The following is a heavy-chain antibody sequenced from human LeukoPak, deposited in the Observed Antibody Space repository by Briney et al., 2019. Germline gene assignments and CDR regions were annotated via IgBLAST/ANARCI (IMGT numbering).Heavy chain of an antibody. J-gene: IGHJ5*02. V-gene: IGHV4-30-4*08. Sequence: SETLSLTCTVSGGSISSGDYYWSWIRQPPGMGLEWIGYIYYSGSTYYNPSLKSRVTISVDTSKNQFSLKLSSVTAADTAVYYCARATSNSYNWFDPWGQGTLVTVSS. CDR3: ARATSNSYNWFDP. D-gene: IGHD6-6*01. CDR2: IYYSGST. CDR1: GGSISSGDYY.